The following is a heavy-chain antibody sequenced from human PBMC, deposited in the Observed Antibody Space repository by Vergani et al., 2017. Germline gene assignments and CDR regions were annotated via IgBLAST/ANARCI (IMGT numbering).Heavy chain of an antibody. V-gene: IGHV3-30-3*01. CDR2: ISYDGSNK. CDR3: ARDGRGSSWYRRGNYYYYMDV. J-gene: IGHJ6*03. CDR1: GFTFSSYA. Sequence: QVQLVESGGGVVQPGRSLRLSCAASGFTFSSYAMHWVRQAPGKGLEWVAVISYDGSNKYYADSVKGRFTISRDNSKNTLYLQMNSLRAEDTAVYYGARDGRGSSWYRRGNYYYYMDVWGKGTTVTVSS. D-gene: IGHD6-13*01.